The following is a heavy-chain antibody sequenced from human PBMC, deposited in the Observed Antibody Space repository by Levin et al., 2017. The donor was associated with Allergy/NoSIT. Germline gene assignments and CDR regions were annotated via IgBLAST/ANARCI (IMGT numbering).Heavy chain of an antibody. J-gene: IGHJ4*02. V-gene: IGHV3-74*01. CDR2: TNEDGSIK. CDR3: SRDLLGADDY. Sequence: GGSLRLSCAASGFTFSRYWMHWVRQASGKGLEWVSRTNEDGSIKTYADSVKDRFSISRDNVKNTLYLHMNSLRAEDTAVYYCSRDLLGADDYWGQGTLVTVSS. CDR1: GFTFSRYW. D-gene: IGHD4/OR15-4a*01.